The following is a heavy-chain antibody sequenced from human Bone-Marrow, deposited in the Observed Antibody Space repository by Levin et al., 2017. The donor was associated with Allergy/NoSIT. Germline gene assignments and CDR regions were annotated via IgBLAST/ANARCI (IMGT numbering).Heavy chain of an antibody. Sequence: PSETLSLTCDVYGGAFSDYDWSWIRQPPGKGLEWIGEVNHSGTTNYTPSLKSRVPISVDTSKNQFSLNLSSVTAADTAVFYCARGAAGTVRMFTTRPLDYWGQGTLVTVSS. D-gene: IGHD3/OR15-3a*01. CDR2: VNHSGTT. V-gene: IGHV4-34*01. J-gene: IGHJ4*02. CDR1: GGAFSDYD. CDR3: ARGAAGTVRMFTTRPLDY.